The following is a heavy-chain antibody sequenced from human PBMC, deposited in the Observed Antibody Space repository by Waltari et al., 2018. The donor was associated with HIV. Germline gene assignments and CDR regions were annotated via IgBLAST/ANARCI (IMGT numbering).Heavy chain of an antibody. CDR3: ASLVAGKDGGMDV. Sequence: QVQLQQWGAGLLKPSETLSLTCAVYGGSFSGYYWSWIRQPPGKGLEWIGEINHSGSTNYNPSLNGRVTRSVETSKNQFSLKLSSVTAADTAVYYCASLVAGKDGGMDVWGQGTTVTVSS. V-gene: IGHV4-34*01. J-gene: IGHJ6*02. CDR2: INHSGST. CDR1: GGSFSGYY. D-gene: IGHD6-19*01.